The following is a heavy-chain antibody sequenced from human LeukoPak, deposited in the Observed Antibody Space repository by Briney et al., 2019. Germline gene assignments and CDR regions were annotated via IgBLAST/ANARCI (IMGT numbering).Heavy chain of an antibody. J-gene: IGHJ5*02. V-gene: IGHV3-23*01. CDR3: AKVFDGRGWGDLFDP. Sequence: GGSLRLSCAASGFTFSSYAMSWVRQAPGEGREWGSAISGRGGSTYYADSVKGRVTISRDHSKNTLYLHMSSLRAEDTAVYYCAKVFDGRGWGDLFDPGRQGTLVTVPS. CDR1: GFTFSSYA. CDR2: ISGRGGST. D-gene: IGHD3-16*01.